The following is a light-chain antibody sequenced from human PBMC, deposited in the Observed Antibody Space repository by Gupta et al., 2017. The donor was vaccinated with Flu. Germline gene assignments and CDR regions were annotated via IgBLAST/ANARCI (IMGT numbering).Light chain of an antibody. V-gene: IGKV2-28*01. J-gene: IGKJ4*01. Sequence: DVVMTQSPLSLPVTPGDPASISCRSSQSLLHRNGHHYLHWYLQKPGQSPQLLIYLGSERASGVPDRFSATGSDTDFTLTISRVEADDVGVYYCMQARQLPGTFGGGTKVQIK. CDR2: LGS. CDR1: QSLLHRNGHHY. CDR3: MQARQLPGT.